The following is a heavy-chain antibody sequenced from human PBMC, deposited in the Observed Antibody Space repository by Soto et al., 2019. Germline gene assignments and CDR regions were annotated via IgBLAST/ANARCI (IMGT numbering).Heavy chain of an antibody. CDR1: GYTFTSYY. V-gene: IGHV1-46*01. J-gene: IGHJ4*02. D-gene: IGHD2-15*01. CDR3: ARGGRYCSGGSCYYFDY. CDR2: INPSGGST. Sequence: GASVKVSCKASGYTFTSYYMHWVRQAPGQGLEWMGIINPSGGSTSYAQKFQGRVTMTRDTSTITVYMELSSLRSEDTAVYYCARGGRYCSGGSCYYFDYWGQGTLVTVPQ.